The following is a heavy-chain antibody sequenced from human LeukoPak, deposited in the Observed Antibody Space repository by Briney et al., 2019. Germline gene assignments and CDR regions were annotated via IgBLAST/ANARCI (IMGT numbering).Heavy chain of an antibody. D-gene: IGHD6-13*01. J-gene: IGHJ4*02. CDR1: GFTFSSYA. Sequence: PGGSLRLSCAASGFTFSSYAMSWVRQAPGKGLEWVSAISGSGDRTYYGGSVKGRFTISRDNSKNTLYLQMNSLRAEDTAVYYCAKTRPLDSSSWSHGDYWGQGTLVTVSS. CDR3: AKTRPLDSSSWSHGDY. V-gene: IGHV3-23*01. CDR2: ISGSGDRT.